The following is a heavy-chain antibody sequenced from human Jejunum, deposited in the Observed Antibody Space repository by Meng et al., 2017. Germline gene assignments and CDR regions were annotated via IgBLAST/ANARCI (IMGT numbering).Heavy chain of an antibody. D-gene: IGHD3-9*01. J-gene: IGHJ5*01. CDR1: GYNFRSSW. V-gene: IGHV5-51*01. Sequence: GESLKISCKTSGYNFRSSWIAWVRQMPAKGLEWVGIIYPDDSDTRYSPSFRGQVTMSVDKSMTTAHLQWSSLRASDTATYFCARGANNPYDDSGHYDSWGEGTLVTVSS. CDR2: IYPDDSDT. CDR3: ARGANNPYDDSGHYDS.